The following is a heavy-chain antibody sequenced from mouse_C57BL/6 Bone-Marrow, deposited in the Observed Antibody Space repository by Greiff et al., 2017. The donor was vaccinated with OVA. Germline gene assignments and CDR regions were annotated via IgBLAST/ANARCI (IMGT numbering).Heavy chain of an antibody. CDR2: IDPEDGDT. J-gene: IGHJ1*03. Sequence: VQLQQSGAELVKPGASVKLSCTASGFTIKDYYMHWVKQRTEQGLEWIGRIDPEDGDTKYAPKFQGKATITADTSSNPAYLQLSSLTSEDTAVYYCAHDYGNYDWYFDVWGTGTAVTVSS. V-gene: IGHV14-2*01. D-gene: IGHD2-1*01. CDR3: AHDYGNYDWYFDV. CDR1: GFTIKDYY.